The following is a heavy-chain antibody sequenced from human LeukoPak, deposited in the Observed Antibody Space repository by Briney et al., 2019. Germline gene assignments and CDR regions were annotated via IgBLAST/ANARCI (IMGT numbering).Heavy chain of an antibody. CDR1: GGSISSYY. CDR3: ARKISYISVFDY. D-gene: IGHD2-15*01. Sequence: TETLSLTCTVSGGSISSYYWSWIRQPPGQGLEWIGYISDSGSTNYNPFLKSRITISGDTPGNQVSLKLSSVTAADTAVYYCARKISYISVFDYWGQGTLVTVSS. V-gene: IGHV4-59*01. J-gene: IGHJ4*02. CDR2: ISDSGST.